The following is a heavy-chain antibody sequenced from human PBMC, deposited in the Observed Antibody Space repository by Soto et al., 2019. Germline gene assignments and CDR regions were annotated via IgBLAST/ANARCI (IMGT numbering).Heavy chain of an antibody. CDR2: TSFDGSNN. D-gene: IGHD3-22*01. V-gene: IGHV3-30*14. CDR1: GFAFNLFP. CDR3: ARTFDTRAYWAAGFDY. Sequence: SLRLSCEAFGFAFNLFPMHWVRQAPGKGLEWLAMTSFDGSNNYYAASVKGRFTIRRDNSRNTLYLQMNSLRPEDTAVYYCARTFDTRAYWAAGFDYWGQGTQVTVSS. J-gene: IGHJ4*02.